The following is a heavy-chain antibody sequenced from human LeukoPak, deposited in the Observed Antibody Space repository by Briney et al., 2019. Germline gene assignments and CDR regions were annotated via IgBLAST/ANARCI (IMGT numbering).Heavy chain of an antibody. V-gene: IGHV4-30-4*01. CDR2: IYYSGST. Sequence: SETLSLTCTVSGGSISSGDYYWSWIRQPPGKGLEWIGYIYYSGSTYYNPSLKSRVTISVDTSKNQFSLKLSSVTAADTAVYYCARDRYLGGPKTYYYYGMDVWGQGTTGTVSS. CDR3: ARDRYLGGPKTYYYYGMDV. CDR1: GGSISSGDYY. J-gene: IGHJ6*02. D-gene: IGHD3-16*01.